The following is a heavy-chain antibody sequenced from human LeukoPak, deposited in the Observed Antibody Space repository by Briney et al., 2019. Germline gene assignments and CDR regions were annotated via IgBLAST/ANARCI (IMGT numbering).Heavy chain of an antibody. CDR3: ARDCETHCGSDPPEC. Sequence: PSETLSLTCTVSGGSISGYYWSWIRQPPGKGLEWIRYIYNSGSTNYNPSLKSRVTISLDTSRNQFSLRLNSVTAADTAVYYCARDCETHCGSDPPECWGQGVLVTVSS. CDR1: GGSISGYY. D-gene: IGHD2-21*02. V-gene: IGHV4-59*01. CDR2: IYNSGST. J-gene: IGHJ4*02.